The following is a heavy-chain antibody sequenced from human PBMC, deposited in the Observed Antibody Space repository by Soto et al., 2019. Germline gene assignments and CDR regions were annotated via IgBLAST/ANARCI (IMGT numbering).Heavy chain of an antibody. CDR1: NGSISNYY. CDR3: ARQGFGALHGLVDV. Sequence: QVQLQESGPGLVKPSETLSLSCTVSNGSISNYYGSWIRQPPGKGMEWIGYVHHSWGSFYNPSLPXXVXXSLDTSKSQFSLKLPSVTATDTAVYYCARQGFGALHGLVDVWGQGITVTVSS. D-gene: IGHD3-10*01. V-gene: IGHV4-59*08. J-gene: IGHJ6*02. CDR2: VHHSWGS.